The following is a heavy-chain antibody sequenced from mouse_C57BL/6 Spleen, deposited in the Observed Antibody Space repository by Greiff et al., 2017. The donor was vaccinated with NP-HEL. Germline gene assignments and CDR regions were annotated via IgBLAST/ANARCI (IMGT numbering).Heavy chain of an antibody. CDR1: GYSITSGYY. CDR2: ISYDGSN. CDR3: ARRSDGFAY. D-gene: IGHD1-1*01. V-gene: IGHV3-6*01. Sequence: EVQLVESGPGLVKPSQSLSLTCSVTGYSITSGYYWNWIRQFPGNKLEWMGYISYDGSNNYNPSLKNRISITRDTSKNQFFLKLNSVTTEDTATYYGARRSDGFAYWGQGTLVTVSA. J-gene: IGHJ3*01.